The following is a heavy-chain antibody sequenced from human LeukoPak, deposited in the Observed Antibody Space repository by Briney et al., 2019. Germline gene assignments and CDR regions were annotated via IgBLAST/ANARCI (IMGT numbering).Heavy chain of an antibody. CDR1: GFTFSSSP. V-gene: IGHV3-30-3*01. J-gene: IGHJ4*02. CDR3: ARGYSGGCPSDH. D-gene: IGHD6-19*01. CDR2: ISYDGSNK. Sequence: PGGSLRLSCAASGFTFSSSPMHWVRQAPGKGLEWVAVISYDGSNKYYADSVKGRFTITRDNSKNTAYLQMNSLIDEDTAVYFCARGYSGGCPSDHWGQGTLVTVSS.